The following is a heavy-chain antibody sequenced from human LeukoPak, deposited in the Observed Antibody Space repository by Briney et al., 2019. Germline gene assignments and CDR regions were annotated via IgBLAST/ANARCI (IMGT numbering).Heavy chain of an antibody. Sequence: PSETLSLTCTVSGGSTSSYYWSWIRQPPGKGLEWIGYIYYSGSTNYNPSLKSRVTISVDTSKNQFSLKLSSVTAADTAVYYCARLSSGDAFDIWGQGTMVTVSS. CDR2: IYYSGST. D-gene: IGHD5/OR15-5a*01. CDR3: ARLSSGDAFDI. V-gene: IGHV4-59*01. J-gene: IGHJ3*02. CDR1: GGSTSSYY.